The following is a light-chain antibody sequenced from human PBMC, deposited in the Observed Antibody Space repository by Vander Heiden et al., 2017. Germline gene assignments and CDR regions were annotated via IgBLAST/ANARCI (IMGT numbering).Light chain of an antibody. J-gene: IGKJ3*01. CDR1: QSVSSY. CDR3: QQRSNGPPVFT. CDR2: DAS. Sequence: EIVLTQSPATLSLSPGERATLSCRASQSVSSYLAWYQQKPGQAPRLLIYDASNRATGIQARFSGSGAGTDVTLTISSREPEDFAVYYCQQRSNGPPVFTFGPGTKVDIK. V-gene: IGKV3-11*01.